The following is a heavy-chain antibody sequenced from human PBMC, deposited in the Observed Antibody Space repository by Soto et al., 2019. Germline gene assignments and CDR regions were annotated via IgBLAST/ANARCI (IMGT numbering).Heavy chain of an antibody. CDR2: ISAYNDNT. CDR1: GYTFTSYG. J-gene: IGHJ4*02. CDR3: ARGDYYDSSGYYYFDY. D-gene: IGHD3-22*01. Sequence: VASVKVSCKASGYTFTSYGFSWVRQAPGQGLEWMGWISAYNDNTNYAQKLQGRVTMTTDTSTSTVYMELRSLRSDDTAVYYCARGDYYDSSGYYYFDYWGQGTLVTVSS. V-gene: IGHV1-18*01.